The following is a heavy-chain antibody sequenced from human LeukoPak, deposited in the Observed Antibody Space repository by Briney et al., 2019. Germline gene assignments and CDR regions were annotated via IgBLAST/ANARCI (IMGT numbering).Heavy chain of an antibody. CDR2: IYPGHSDT. V-gene: IGHV5-51*01. CDR3: ARRKITKELDY. J-gene: IGHJ4*02. D-gene: IGHD3-10*01. CDR1: GYNFTNNW. Sequence: GESLKISCKGSGYNFTNNWIGWVRQMPGKGLEWMGIIYPGHSDTRYSPSFQGQVTVSADTSLNTAYLQWGSLKASDTAIYYCARRKITKELDYWGQGTLVTVSS.